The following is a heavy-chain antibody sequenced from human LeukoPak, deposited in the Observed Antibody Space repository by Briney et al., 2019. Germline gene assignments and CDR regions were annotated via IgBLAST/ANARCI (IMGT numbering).Heavy chain of an antibody. CDR3: ARDPLRGSYYYYGMDV. J-gene: IGHJ6*02. CDR1: GFTVSSNY. V-gene: IGHV3-53*01. CDR2: IYSGGKT. D-gene: IGHD3-16*01. Sequence: QSGGSLRLSCAASGFTVSSNYMSWVRQAPGKGLEWVSVIYSGGKTFYADSVKGRFTISRDNSKNTLYLQINSLRAEDTAVYYCARDPLRGSYYYYGMDVWGQGTAVTVSS.